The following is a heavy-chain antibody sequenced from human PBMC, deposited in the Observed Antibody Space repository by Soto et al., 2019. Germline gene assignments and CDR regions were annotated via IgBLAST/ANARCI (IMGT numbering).Heavy chain of an antibody. D-gene: IGHD2-15*01. V-gene: IGHV4-39*01. CDR1: GGSISSSSYY. CDR2: IYYSGST. J-gene: IGHJ4*02. Sequence: QLQLQESGPGLVKPSETLSLTCTVSGGSISSSSYYWGWIRQPPGKGLEWIGSIYYSGSTYYNPSLNSRVTMSVDTSTNQFSLKLGSVTAAEKAVYYCARTQYCSGGSCYHFDYWGQGTMVTVSS. CDR3: ARTQYCSGGSCYHFDY.